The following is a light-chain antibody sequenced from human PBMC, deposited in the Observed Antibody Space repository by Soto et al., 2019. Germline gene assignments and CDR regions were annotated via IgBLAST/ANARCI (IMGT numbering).Light chain of an antibody. J-gene: IGKJ3*01. Sequence: EVVMTQSPATLSVSPGERVTLSCRASESVYRNLSWYHQKPAQGPSLLIYYASTRATGVPDRFTGSGSGTEFTLTISSLQSEDFGVYHCQHYSNWPPTFGPGTKVEIK. V-gene: IGKV3-15*01. CDR2: YAS. CDR3: QHYSNWPPT. CDR1: ESVYRN.